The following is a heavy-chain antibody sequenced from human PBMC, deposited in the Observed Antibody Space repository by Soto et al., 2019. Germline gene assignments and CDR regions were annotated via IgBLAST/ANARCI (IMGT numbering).Heavy chain of an antibody. CDR2: INAGNGNT. CDR1: VYTFTIYA. J-gene: IGHJ3*02. D-gene: IGHD6-6*01. CDR3: ARGSSSRAFDI. V-gene: IGHV1-3*01. Sequence: ASVTVSCTASVYTFTIYAMHWVRQAPGQRLEWMGWINAGNGNTKYSQKFQGRVTITRDTSASTAYMELSSLRSEDTAVYYCARGSSSRAFDIWGQGTTVTVSS.